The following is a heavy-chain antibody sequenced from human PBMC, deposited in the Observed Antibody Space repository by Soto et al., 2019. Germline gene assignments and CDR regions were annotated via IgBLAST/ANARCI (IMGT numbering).Heavy chain of an antibody. CDR3: ARHAYTIYGPFYY. Sequence: SETLSLTCTVSGRSTSSSSYWWGCIRRPPGKGLEWNGSIYYSGSTYYNPSLKSRVTISVDTSKNQFSLKLSSVTAADTAVYYCARHAYTIYGPFYYWGQGTLVTVSS. V-gene: IGHV4-39*01. CDR1: GRSTSSSSYW. D-gene: IGHD3-16*01. J-gene: IGHJ4*02. CDR2: IYYSGST.